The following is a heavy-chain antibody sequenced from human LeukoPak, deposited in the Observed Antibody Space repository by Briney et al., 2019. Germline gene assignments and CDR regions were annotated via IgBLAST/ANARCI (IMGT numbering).Heavy chain of an antibody. V-gene: IGHV3-74*01. CDR1: GFTFSRYW. CDR2: INSDGSTT. Sequence: GGSLTLSCAASGFTFSRYWMNWVRQAPGKGLVWVSRINSDGSTTRYADSVKGRFTISRDNSKNTLNLQMNSLRAEDTAVYYCARVTGDSVAYFYGMDVWGQGTTVTVSS. D-gene: IGHD4-17*01. CDR3: ARVTGDSVAYFYGMDV. J-gene: IGHJ6*02.